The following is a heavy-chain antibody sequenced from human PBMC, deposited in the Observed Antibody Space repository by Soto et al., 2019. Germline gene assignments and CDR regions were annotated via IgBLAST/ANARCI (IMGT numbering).Heavy chain of an antibody. J-gene: IGHJ4*02. CDR2: IYYSGST. CDR1: GGSISIYY. CDR3: ARVNMVRGVIIPPPYFDY. D-gene: IGHD3-10*01. Sequence: SDTLSLTCTVSGGSISIYYWSWIRQPPGKGLEWIGYIYYSGSTNYNPSLKSRVTISVDTSKNQFSLKLSSVTAADTAVYYCARVNMVRGVIIPPPYFDYWGQGTLVTVSS. V-gene: IGHV4-59*01.